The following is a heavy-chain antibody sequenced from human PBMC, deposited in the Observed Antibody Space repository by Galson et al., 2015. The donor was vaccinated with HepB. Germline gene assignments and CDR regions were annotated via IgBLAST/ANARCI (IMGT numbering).Heavy chain of an antibody. V-gene: IGHV3-48*04. CDR1: GFAVSSPS. D-gene: IGHD3-10*01. J-gene: IGHJ6*02. CDR3: ARDRGGSGSSLSYYYDMDV. CDR2: ISASTAAI. Sequence: SLGLSAAASGFAVSSPSMKWVLQAPGEGLEWVSYISASTAAIYYADSVKGRFTISRDNAKNSLYLQMHSLRAEDTAVYYCARDRGGSGSSLSYYYDMDVWGQGTTVTVSS.